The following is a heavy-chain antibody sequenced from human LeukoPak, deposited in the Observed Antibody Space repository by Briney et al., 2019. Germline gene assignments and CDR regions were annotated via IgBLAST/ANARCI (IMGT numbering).Heavy chain of an antibody. V-gene: IGHV3-7*01. Sequence: GGSLRLSCTTSGFAFSDYWMSWVRQAPGKGLGWLAIINQDGSQTSYVDSVRGRFTVSRDNAKNSLYLQMNSLRADDTAVYYCARDSSPRYSGYDWVYWGRGTLVTVSS. CDR2: INQDGSQT. CDR1: GFAFSDYW. J-gene: IGHJ4*02. CDR3: ARDSSPRYSGYDWVY. D-gene: IGHD5-12*01.